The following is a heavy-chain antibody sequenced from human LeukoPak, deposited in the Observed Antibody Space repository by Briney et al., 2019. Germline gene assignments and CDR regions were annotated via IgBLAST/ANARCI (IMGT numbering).Heavy chain of an antibody. CDR1: GFTFSSYW. CDR3: ARAGGYASSWAY. V-gene: IGHV3-7*01. CDR2: IKQDGSEK. J-gene: IGHJ4*02. Sequence: GGSLRLSCAASGFTFSSYWMIWVRQAPGKGLEWVANIKQDGSEKNYVDSVKGRFTISRDNAKNSLDLQMNSLRAEDTAVYYCARAGGYASSWAYWGQGTLVTVSS. D-gene: IGHD5-12*01.